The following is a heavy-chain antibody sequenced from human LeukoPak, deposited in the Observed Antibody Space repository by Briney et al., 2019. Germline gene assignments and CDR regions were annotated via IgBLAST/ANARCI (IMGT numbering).Heavy chain of an antibody. V-gene: IGHV3-30*18. Sequence: GGSLSLSCALSGRPFSSSIMHWVRRAPGKGLEWVAGMSFDGSQYYVESVKGRFTISRDNSKNTLYLQMNSLRAEDTAVYYCAKFTIFGVVTFYYFDYWGQGTLVTVSS. CDR2: MSFDGSQ. CDR1: GRPFSSSI. J-gene: IGHJ4*02. CDR3: AKFTIFGVVTFYYFDY. D-gene: IGHD3-3*01.